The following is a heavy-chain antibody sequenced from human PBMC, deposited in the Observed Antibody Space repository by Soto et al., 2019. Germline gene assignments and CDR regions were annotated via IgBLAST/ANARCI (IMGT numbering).Heavy chain of an antibody. CDR1: GYTFSNFW. Sequence: ESLKISCQCSGYTFSNFWIAWVRQLPGKGLEYMGIIYPGDSEARYSPSFHGKVTISADRSIGTAYLQWSSLEASDSAFYFCARLTGVFRLVLDYWGQGTQVTVSS. J-gene: IGHJ4*02. V-gene: IGHV5-51*01. D-gene: IGHD3-16*01. CDR2: IYPGDSEA. CDR3: ARLTGVFRLVLDY.